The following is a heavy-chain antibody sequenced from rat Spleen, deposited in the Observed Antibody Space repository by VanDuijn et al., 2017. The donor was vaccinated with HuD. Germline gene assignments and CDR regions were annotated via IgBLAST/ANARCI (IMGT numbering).Heavy chain of an antibody. CDR2: ISTGGGNT. J-gene: IGHJ2*01. D-gene: IGHD1-11*01. CDR3: ARTGWAEAPDYFDY. V-gene: IGHV5S13*01. Sequence: EVQLVESGGGLVQPGRSMKLSCAASGFTFRNYDMAWVRQAPTKGLEWIASISTGGGNTYYRDSVKGRFTISRDNAKNTQYLQMDSLRSEDTATYYCARTGWAEAPDYFDYWGQGVMVTVSS. CDR1: GFTFRNYD.